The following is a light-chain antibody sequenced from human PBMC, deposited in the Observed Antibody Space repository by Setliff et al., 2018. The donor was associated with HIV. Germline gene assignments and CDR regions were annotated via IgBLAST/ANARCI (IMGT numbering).Light chain of an antibody. CDR2: DIV. V-gene: IGLV2-14*03. CDR3: SSFTTTNTPSV. CDR1: SSDIGTYNY. Sequence: QSVLTQPASVSGSPGQSIAISCTGASSDIGTYNYVSWYQQHPGKAPKLIIYDIVNRPSGVSDRFSGSKSGNTASLTISGLRTEDEADYYCSSFTTTNTPSVFGTGTKVTV. J-gene: IGLJ1*01.